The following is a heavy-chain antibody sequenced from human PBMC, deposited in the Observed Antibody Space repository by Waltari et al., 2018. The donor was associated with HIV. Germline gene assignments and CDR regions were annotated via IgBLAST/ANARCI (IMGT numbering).Heavy chain of an antibody. D-gene: IGHD2-21*02. Sequence: EVQLVESGGGLVKPGGSLRLPSAAPGFTFNNAWMSWVRQAPGKGLGGVGRVKSETDGGTTDYAAPVKGRFTISRDDSKNTLYLQMNSLKTEDTAVYYCTTGDIVVVTDYWGQGTLVTVSS. CDR3: TTGDIVVVTDY. J-gene: IGHJ4*02. CDR2: VKSETDGGTT. CDR1: GFTFNNAW. V-gene: IGHV3-15*01.